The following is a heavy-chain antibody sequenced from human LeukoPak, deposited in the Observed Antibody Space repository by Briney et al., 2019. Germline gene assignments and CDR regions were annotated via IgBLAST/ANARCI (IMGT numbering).Heavy chain of an antibody. CDR2: IIPIFGTA. J-gene: IGHJ6*03. Sequence: SVKVSCKASGGTFSSYAISWVREAPGQGLEWMGGIIPIFGTANYAQKFQGRVTITADEPTSTAYMELSSLRSEDTAVYYCARVFTRNYYYYYMDVWGKGTTVTVSS. CDR3: ARVFTRNYYYYYMDV. CDR1: GGTFSSYA. V-gene: IGHV1-69*01.